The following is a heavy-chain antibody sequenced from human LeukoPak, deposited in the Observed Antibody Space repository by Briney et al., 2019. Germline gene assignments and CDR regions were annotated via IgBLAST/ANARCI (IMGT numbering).Heavy chain of an antibody. CDR3: ARAPCIAVAGRGWFDP. V-gene: IGHV4-59*01. D-gene: IGHD6-19*01. Sequence: SETLSLTCTVSGDSITSYYGSWIRQPPWQGLDCIWHIYYSGSTNYNPSLKSRVTISVDTSTNQFSLKLSSVTAADTAVYYCARAPCIAVAGRGWFDPWGQGTLVTVSS. J-gene: IGHJ5*02. CDR1: GDSITSYY. CDR2: IYYSGST.